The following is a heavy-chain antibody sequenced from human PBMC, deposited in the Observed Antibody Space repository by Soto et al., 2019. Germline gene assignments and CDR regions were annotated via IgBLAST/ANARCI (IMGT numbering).Heavy chain of an antibody. Sequence: SETLSLTCTVSGGSLSSGTYYWSWIRQPPGKGLERIGYIYHRGSSQSNPSLKSRGTISIDTSKNQFSLELRSVTAADTAVYYCARDLLNTTVDYYFDSWGPGRLVTVSS. CDR3: ARDLLNTTVDYYFDS. J-gene: IGHJ4*02. D-gene: IGHD4-17*01. CDR2: IYHRGSS. CDR1: GGSLSSGTYY. V-gene: IGHV4-30-4*08.